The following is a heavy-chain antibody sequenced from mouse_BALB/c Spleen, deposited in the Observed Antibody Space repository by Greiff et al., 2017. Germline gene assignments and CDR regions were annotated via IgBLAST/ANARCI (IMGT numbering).Heavy chain of an antibody. D-gene: IGHD2-3*01. Sequence: VQLKESGAELVKPGASVKLSCTASGFNIKDTYMHWVKQRPEQGLEWIGRIDPANGNTKYDPKFQGKATITADTSSNTAYLQLSSLTSEDTAVYYCARSGDGSFDYWGQGTTLTVSS. V-gene: IGHV14-3*02. J-gene: IGHJ2*01. CDR1: GFNIKDTY. CDR3: ARSGDGSFDY. CDR2: IDPANGNT.